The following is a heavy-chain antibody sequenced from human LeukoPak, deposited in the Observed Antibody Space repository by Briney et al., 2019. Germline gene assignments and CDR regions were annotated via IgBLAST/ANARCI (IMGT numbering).Heavy chain of an antibody. CDR2: INHSGST. V-gene: IGHV4-34*01. CDR3: ASGGVTMVRGRGTFDY. D-gene: IGHD3-10*01. Sequence: SETLSLTCAVYGGSFSGYYWSWIRQPPGKGLEWIGEINHSGSTNYNPSLKSRVTISVDTSKNQFSLKLSSVTAADTAVYCCASGGVTMVRGRGTFDYWGQGTLVTVSS. CDR1: GGSFSGYY. J-gene: IGHJ4*02.